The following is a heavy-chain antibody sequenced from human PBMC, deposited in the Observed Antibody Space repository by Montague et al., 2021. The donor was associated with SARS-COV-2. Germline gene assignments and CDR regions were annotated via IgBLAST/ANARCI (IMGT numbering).Heavy chain of an antibody. CDR3: ARAPVAHITRFGVGTAFDF. J-gene: IGHJ4*01. CDR2: YSGST. V-gene: IGHV4-59*01. Sequence: YSGSTNYNPSLKSRVTISVDTSKNQFSLKLSSVTAADTAVYYWARAPVAHITRFGVGTAFDFWGQGTRVTVSA. D-gene: IGHD3-3*01.